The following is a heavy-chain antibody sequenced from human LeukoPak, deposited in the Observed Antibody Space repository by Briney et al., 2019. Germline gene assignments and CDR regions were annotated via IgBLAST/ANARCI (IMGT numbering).Heavy chain of an antibody. J-gene: IGHJ4*02. CDR3: ARDPPYSDSSGYYYDY. CDR1: GFTFSTYS. Sequence: PGGSLRLSCAASGFTFSTYSMNWVRQAPGKGLEWVSSISGSSIYIYYADSVKGRFTISRDNAKNSLYLQMNSLRAKDTAVYYCARDPPYSDSSGYYYDYWGQGTLVTVSS. CDR2: ISGSSIYI. D-gene: IGHD3-22*01. V-gene: IGHV3-21*01.